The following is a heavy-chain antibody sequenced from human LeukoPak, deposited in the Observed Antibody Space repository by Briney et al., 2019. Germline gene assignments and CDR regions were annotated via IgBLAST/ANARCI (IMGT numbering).Heavy chain of an antibody. Sequence: PGESLKISCRGFAYIFTSNLIGWVRQMPGKGLEWMGSIFPGNSDTRYSPSFQGQVIMSVDKAISTAFLQWSSLKASDSAMYYCAREGSSSYAHWGQGTLVTVSS. J-gene: IGHJ4*02. D-gene: IGHD1-26*01. V-gene: IGHV5-51*01. CDR3: AREGSSSYAH. CDR2: IFPGNSDT. CDR1: AYIFTSNL.